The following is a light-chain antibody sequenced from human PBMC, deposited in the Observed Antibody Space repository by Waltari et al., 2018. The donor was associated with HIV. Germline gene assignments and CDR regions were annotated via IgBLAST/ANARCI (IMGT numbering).Light chain of an antibody. Sequence: QSALTQPASVSGSPGQSITISCTGTSSDVGGYNSVSWYQQHPGKAPKLMIFEVSNLPSGVSHRFSGSKSGNTASLTISGLQAEDEADYYCSSFTSTSSYVFGTGTKVTVL. J-gene: IGLJ1*01. CDR1: SSDVGGYNS. CDR2: EVS. CDR3: SSFTSTSSYV. V-gene: IGLV2-14*01.